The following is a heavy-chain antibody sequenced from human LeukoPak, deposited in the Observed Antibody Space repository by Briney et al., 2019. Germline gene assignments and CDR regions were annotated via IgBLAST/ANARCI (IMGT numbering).Heavy chain of an antibody. Sequence: GGSLRLSCAASGFTFSSYWMTWVRQAPGKGLLWVSRINSDGTSTTYADSVKGRFTISRDNAKNTLYLQMNSLRAEDTAVFYCARGGLDYYDSSGSLYAFDIWGQGTLVTVSS. D-gene: IGHD3-22*01. CDR2: INSDGTST. V-gene: IGHV3-74*01. J-gene: IGHJ3*02. CDR1: GFTFSSYW. CDR3: ARGGLDYYDSSGSLYAFDI.